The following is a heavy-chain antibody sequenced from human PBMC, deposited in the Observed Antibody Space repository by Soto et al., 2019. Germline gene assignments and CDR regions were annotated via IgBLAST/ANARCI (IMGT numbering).Heavy chain of an antibody. Sequence: SETLSLTCTVSGGSISSGGYYWSWIRQHPGKGLEWIGYIYNSESTYYNPSLKSRVTISVDTSKNQFSLKLSSVTAADTAVYYCAGLLYYYGMDVWGQGTTVTSP. J-gene: IGHJ6*02. CDR1: GGSISSGGYY. V-gene: IGHV4-31*03. CDR3: AGLLYYYGMDV. D-gene: IGHD2-15*01. CDR2: IYNSEST.